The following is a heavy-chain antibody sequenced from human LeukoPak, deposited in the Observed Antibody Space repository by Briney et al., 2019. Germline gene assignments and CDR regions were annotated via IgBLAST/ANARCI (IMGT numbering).Heavy chain of an antibody. Sequence: PGGSLRLSCAASGFTFSNYNMNWVRQAPGKGLEWVSSITTSSGYLYYADSVKGRFTISRDDAQNSLFLQVNSLRAEDTAVYYCARDSTWASDYWGQGTLVTVSA. CDR3: ARDSTWASDY. J-gene: IGHJ4*02. V-gene: IGHV3-21*01. CDR1: GFTFSNYN. D-gene: IGHD7-27*01. CDR2: ITTSSGYL.